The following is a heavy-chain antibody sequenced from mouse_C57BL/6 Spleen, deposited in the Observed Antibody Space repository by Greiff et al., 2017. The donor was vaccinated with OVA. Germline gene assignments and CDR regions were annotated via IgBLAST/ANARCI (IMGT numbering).Heavy chain of an antibody. CDR3: ARRWLPTMDY. Sequence: QVQLQQSGAELARPGASVKLSCKASGYTFTSYGLSWVKQRTGQGLVWIGEIYPRSGNTYYNEKFKGKATLTADKSSRTAYMDLRSLTSEDSAVYFCARRWLPTMDYWGQGTSVTVSS. V-gene: IGHV1-81*01. CDR2: IYPRSGNT. D-gene: IGHD2-2*01. CDR1: GYTFTSYG. J-gene: IGHJ4*01.